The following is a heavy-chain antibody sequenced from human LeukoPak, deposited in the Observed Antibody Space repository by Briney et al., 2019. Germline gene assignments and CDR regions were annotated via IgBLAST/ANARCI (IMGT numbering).Heavy chain of an antibody. J-gene: IGHJ4*02. Sequence: SETLSLTCTVSGGSISSSTYYWGWIRQPPGKGLEWIGGIYYSGSTYYNPSLKSRVTISVDTSKNQFSLKLSSVTAADTAVYYCARVTGRLAPLDYWGQGTLVTVSS. CDR2: IYYSGST. CDR3: ARVTGRLAPLDY. V-gene: IGHV4-39*07. CDR1: GGSISSSTYY. D-gene: IGHD2-8*02.